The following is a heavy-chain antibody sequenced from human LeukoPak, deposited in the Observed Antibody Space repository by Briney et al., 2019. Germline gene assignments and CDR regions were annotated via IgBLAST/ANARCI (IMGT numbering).Heavy chain of an antibody. CDR2: ISSSGSTI. V-gene: IGHV3-48*04. Sequence: GGSLRLSCAASGFTFSSYSMNWVRQAPGKGLEWVSYISSSGSTIYYADSVKGRFTISRDNAKNSLYLQMNSLRAEDTAVYYCASGDDILTGYSHWGQGTLVTVSS. D-gene: IGHD3-9*01. CDR3: ASGDDILTGYSH. CDR1: GFTFSSYS. J-gene: IGHJ4*02.